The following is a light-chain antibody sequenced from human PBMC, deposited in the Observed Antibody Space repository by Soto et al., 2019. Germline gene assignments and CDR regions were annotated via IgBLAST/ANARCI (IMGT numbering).Light chain of an antibody. Sequence: DIQMTQSPSTLSASVGDRVTITCRASQNIERWLAWYQQKPGKAPKLLLYDVSSLESGVPSRFSGSGSGTEVILTTNSRRPGDFAPYFCQQFKSGTWTFGQGTKGEVK. CDR2: DVS. CDR1: QNIERW. CDR3: QQFKSGTWT. J-gene: IGKJ1*01. V-gene: IGKV1-5*01.